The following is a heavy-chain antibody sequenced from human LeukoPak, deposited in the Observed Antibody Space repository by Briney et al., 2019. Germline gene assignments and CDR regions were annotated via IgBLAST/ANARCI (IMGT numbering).Heavy chain of an antibody. J-gene: IGHJ4*02. D-gene: IGHD3-10*01. CDR1: GGSISSYY. Sequence: KPSETLSLTCTVSGGSISSYYWSWIRQPAGKGLEWIGRIYTSGSTNYNPSLKSRVTISVDTSKNQFSLQLNSVTPEDTAVYYCARAPLTPLLWFGEFLLDYWGQGTLVTVSS. V-gene: IGHV4-4*07. CDR2: IYTSGST. CDR3: ARAPLTPLLWFGEFLLDY.